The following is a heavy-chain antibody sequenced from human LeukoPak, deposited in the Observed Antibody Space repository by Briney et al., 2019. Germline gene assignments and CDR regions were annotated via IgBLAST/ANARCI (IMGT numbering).Heavy chain of an antibody. CDR2: INHSGST. CDR1: GGSFSGYY. Sequence: SETLSLTCAVYGGSFSGYYWSWIRQPPGKGLEWIGEINHSGSTNYNPSLKSRVTISVDTSKNQFSLKLSSVTAADTAVYYCASRIAAAGGFFDYWGQGTLVTVSS. V-gene: IGHV4-34*01. J-gene: IGHJ4*02. D-gene: IGHD6-13*01. CDR3: ASRIAAAGGFFDY.